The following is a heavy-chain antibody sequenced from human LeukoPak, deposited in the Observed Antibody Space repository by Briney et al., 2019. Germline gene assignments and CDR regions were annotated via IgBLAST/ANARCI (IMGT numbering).Heavy chain of an antibody. CDR1: GFTFSGYG. CDR2: ISYDGSNE. J-gene: IGHJ6*02. Sequence: PGRSLRLSCAASGFTFSGYGMHWVRQAPGKGLEWVAVISYDGSNEYYADSVKGRFTISRDNSKNTLYLQMNSLRAEDTAVYYCAKGAGTFGYGMDVWGQGTTVTVSS. D-gene: IGHD1-1*01. V-gene: IGHV3-30*18. CDR3: AKGAGTFGYGMDV.